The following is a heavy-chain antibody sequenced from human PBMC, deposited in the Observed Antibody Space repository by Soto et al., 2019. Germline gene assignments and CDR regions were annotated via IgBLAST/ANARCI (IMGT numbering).Heavy chain of an antibody. V-gene: IGHV3-30*18. CDR3: ANAVYSSGWYYYYYYMDV. D-gene: IGHD6-19*01. CDR1: GFTFSSYG. CDR2: ISYDGNNK. Sequence: GGSLRLSCAASGFTFSSYGMHWVRQAPGKGLERVAVISYDGNNKYYAESEKSRYTISRKKSKNTLYQQMNSLIAEDTAVYYCANAVYSSGWYYYYYYMDVWGKGT. J-gene: IGHJ6*03.